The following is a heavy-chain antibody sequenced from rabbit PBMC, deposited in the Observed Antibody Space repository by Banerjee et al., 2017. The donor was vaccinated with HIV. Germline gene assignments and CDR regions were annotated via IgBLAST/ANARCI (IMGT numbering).Heavy chain of an antibody. V-gene: IGHV1S45*01. CDR3: ARTAANYAGYGLKL. CDR2: IYTGSSGGT. D-gene: IGHD7-1*01. Sequence: QEQLEESGGDLVKPEGSLTLTCTASGFSFSSSYYMCWVRQAPGKGLEWIACIYTGSSGGTYYASWVNGRITISKTSSTTVTLQMTSLTAADTATYFCARTAANYAGYGLKLWGQGTLVTVS. J-gene: IGHJ3*01. CDR1: GFSFSSSYY.